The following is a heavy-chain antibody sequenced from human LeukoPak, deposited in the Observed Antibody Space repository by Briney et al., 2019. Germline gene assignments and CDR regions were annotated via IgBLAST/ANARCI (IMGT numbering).Heavy chain of an antibody. Sequence: SETLSLTRAVYGGSFSGYYWSWIRQPPGKGLEWIGEINHSGSTYYNPSLKSRVTISVDRSKNQFSLKLSSVTAADTAVYYCARGIDYDSSGYHWFDPWGQGTLVTVSS. CDR3: ARGIDYDSSGYHWFDP. D-gene: IGHD3-22*01. CDR1: GGSFSGYY. CDR2: INHSGST. J-gene: IGHJ5*02. V-gene: IGHV4-34*01.